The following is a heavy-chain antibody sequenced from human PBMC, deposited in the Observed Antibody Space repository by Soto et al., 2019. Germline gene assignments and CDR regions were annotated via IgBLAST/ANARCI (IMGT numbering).Heavy chain of an antibody. CDR2: ISAYNGNT. D-gene: IGHD6-19*01. J-gene: IGHJ5*02. V-gene: IGHV1-18*01. CDR1: GYTFTSYG. Sequence: ASVKVSCKASGYTFTSYGISWVRQAPGQGLEWMGWISAYNGNTNYAQKLQGRVTMTTDTSTSTAYMELRSLRSDDTAVYYCARDDHKQWLESTKAFDPWGQGTLVTVSS. CDR3: ARDDHKQWLESTKAFDP.